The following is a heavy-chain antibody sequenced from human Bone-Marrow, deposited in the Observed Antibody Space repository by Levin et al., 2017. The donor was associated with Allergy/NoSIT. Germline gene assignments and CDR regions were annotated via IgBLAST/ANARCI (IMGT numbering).Heavy chain of an antibody. CDR2: INSDGTTT. CDR1: GFTFSNYW. Sequence: GGSLRLSCAASGFTFSNYWMFWVRQAPGTGLVWVSRINSDGTTTDYADSVRGRFTISRDNAKNTLFLQMNSLRAEDTAVYYCARERSKSGDYRGTSWGQGILVTVSS. J-gene: IGHJ5*02. CDR3: ARERSKSGDYRGTS. D-gene: IGHD4-17*01. V-gene: IGHV3-74*01.